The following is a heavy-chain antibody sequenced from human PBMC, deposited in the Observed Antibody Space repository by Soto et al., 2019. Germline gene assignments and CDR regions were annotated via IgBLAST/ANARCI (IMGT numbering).Heavy chain of an antibody. D-gene: IGHD6-13*01. Sequence: GESLKISCKGSGYSFTSYWIGWVRQMPGKGLEWMGIIYPGDSDTRYSPSFQGQVTISADKSISTAYLQWSSLKASDTAMYYCARQSTAAAGTDAFDIWGQGTMDTVSS. CDR1: GYSFTSYW. V-gene: IGHV5-51*01. J-gene: IGHJ3*02. CDR2: IYPGDSDT. CDR3: ARQSTAAAGTDAFDI.